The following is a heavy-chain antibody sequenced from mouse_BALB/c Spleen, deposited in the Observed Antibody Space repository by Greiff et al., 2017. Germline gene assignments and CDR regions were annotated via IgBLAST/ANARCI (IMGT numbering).Heavy chain of an antibody. CDR3: ARSSSSYYFDY. D-gene: IGHD1-1*01. J-gene: IGHJ2*01. CDR2: IDPANGNT. CDR1: GFNIKDAY. V-gene: IGHV14-3*02. Sequence: VQLQQSGAELVKPGASVKLSCTASGFNIKDAYMHWVKQRPEQGLEWIGRIDPANGNTKYDPKFQGKATITADTSSNTAYLQLSSLTSEDTAVYYCARSSSSYYFDYWGQGTTLTVSS.